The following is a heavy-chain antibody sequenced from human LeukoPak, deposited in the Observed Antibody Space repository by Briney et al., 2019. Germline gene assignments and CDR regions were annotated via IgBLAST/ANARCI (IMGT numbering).Heavy chain of an antibody. CDR3: VRSVAVMFDP. J-gene: IGHJ5*02. CDR2: INTDGTTT. D-gene: IGHD6-19*01. V-gene: IGHV3-74*03. Sequence: GSLRLSCAASGFTFSNYWMHWVRQAPGKGLVWVSCINTDGTTTKYAGSVKGRFNISRDNARNTLFLQMNSLRAEDTAVYYCVRSVAVMFDPWGQGTLVTVSS. CDR1: GFTFSNYW.